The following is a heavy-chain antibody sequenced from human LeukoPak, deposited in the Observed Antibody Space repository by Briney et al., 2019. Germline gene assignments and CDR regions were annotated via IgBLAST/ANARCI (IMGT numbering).Heavy chain of an antibody. CDR3: AKEISGYSSSWARFDC. D-gene: IGHD6-13*01. V-gene: IGHV3-23*01. CDR2: ISGSGGST. J-gene: IGHJ4*02. Sequence: GGSLRLSCAASGFTFRSYAMGWVRQAPGQGLEWVSTISGSGGSTYYADSVKGRFTISRDNSKNTLYLQLNSLRAEDTAVYYCAKEISGYSSSWARFDCWGQGTLVTVSS. CDR1: GFTFRSYA.